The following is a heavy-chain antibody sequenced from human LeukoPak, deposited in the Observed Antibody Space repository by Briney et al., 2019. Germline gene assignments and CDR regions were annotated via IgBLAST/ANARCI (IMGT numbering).Heavy chain of an antibody. CDR3: ATIRTVGYCSSTGCYAEGPFDY. CDR2: IYYSGST. Sequence: PSETLSLTCTVSGGSISSYYWSWIRQPPGKGLEWIGYIYYSGSTNYNPSLKSRVTISVDTSKNQFSLKLSSVTAADTAVYYCATIRTVGYCSSTGCYAEGPFDYWGQGTLVTVSS. CDR1: GGSISSYY. D-gene: IGHD2-2*01. J-gene: IGHJ4*02. V-gene: IGHV4-59*01.